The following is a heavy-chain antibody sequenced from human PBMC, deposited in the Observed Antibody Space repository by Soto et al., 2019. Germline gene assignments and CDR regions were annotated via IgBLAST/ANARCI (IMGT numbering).Heavy chain of an antibody. Sequence: PGGSLRLSCAASGFTFSSYGMHWVRQAPGKGLEWVAVIWYDGSNKYYADSVKGRFTISRDNSKNTLYLQMNSLRAEDTAVYYCARDSLGSSSHYYYYYGMDVWGQGTTVTVSS. D-gene: IGHD6-6*01. J-gene: IGHJ6*02. CDR1: GFTFSSYG. V-gene: IGHV3-33*01. CDR3: ARDSLGSSSHYYYYYGMDV. CDR2: IWYDGSNK.